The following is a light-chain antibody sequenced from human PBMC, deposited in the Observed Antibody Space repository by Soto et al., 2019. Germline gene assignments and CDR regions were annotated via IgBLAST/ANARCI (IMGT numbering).Light chain of an antibody. Sequence: QSVLTQPPSASATPGQRVTISCSGSSSNIGAGYDVHWYQQFPGTAPKVLIYGNNNRPSGVPDRFSGSKSGTSASLAITGLQAEDEADYYCQSYDRSLSGWVFGGGTKLTVL. CDR3: QSYDRSLSGWV. CDR1: SSNIGAGYD. J-gene: IGLJ3*02. V-gene: IGLV1-40*01. CDR2: GNN.